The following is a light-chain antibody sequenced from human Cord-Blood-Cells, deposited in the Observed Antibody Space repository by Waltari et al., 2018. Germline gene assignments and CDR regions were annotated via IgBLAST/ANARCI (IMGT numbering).Light chain of an antibody. V-gene: IGKV4-1*01. CDR2: WAS. Sequence: DIVMTQSPDSLAVSLGGRATINRKSSQSVLYSSNNKNYLAWYQQKPGQPPKLLIYWASTRESGVPDRFSGSGSGTDFTLTISSLQAEDVAVYYCQQYYSTPWTFGQGTKVEIK. J-gene: IGKJ1*01. CDR3: QQYYSTPWT. CDR1: QSVLYSSNNKNY.